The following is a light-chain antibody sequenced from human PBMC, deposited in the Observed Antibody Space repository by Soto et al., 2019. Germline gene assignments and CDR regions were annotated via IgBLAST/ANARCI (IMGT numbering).Light chain of an antibody. CDR3: QQSYKTPHT. J-gene: IGKJ2*01. CDR2: AAA. CDR1: QGVSDY. V-gene: IGKV1-39*01. Sequence: DIQMTQSTSSLSASVGDRVTITSQASQGVSDYLLWYQQRQGSAPKLLIYAAANVLSGVPSRFSGSGSGTNFTLTINCLQPEDFATYYCQQSYKTPHTFGQGTKRETK.